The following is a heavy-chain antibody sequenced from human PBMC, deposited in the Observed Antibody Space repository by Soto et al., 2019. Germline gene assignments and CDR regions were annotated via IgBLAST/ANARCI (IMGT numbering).Heavy chain of an antibody. D-gene: IGHD3-10*01. Sequence: QVQLVQSGAEVKKPGASVKVSCKASGYTFTSYDINWVRQATGQGLEWMGWMNPNSGNRGYAQKFQGRVTMTRNTSISTAYMELSSLRSEDTAVYYCARMVWFGELEWFDPWGQGTLVTVSS. CDR1: GYTFTSYD. CDR3: ARMVWFGELEWFDP. CDR2: MNPNSGNR. V-gene: IGHV1-8*01. J-gene: IGHJ5*02.